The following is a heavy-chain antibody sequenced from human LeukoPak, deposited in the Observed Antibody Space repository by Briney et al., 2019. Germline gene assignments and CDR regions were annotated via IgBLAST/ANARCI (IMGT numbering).Heavy chain of an antibody. CDR3: NSVVTVE. Sequence: PSETLSLTCSVSGYSISSDYYWGCIRQPPGKGLEWIGFIYYSGSTYYNPSLKSRVTISVDTSKNQFSLKLSSVTAADTAVYYCNSVVTVEWGQGTLVTVSS. D-gene: IGHD2-15*01. CDR2: IYYSGST. V-gene: IGHV4-38-2*02. CDR1: GYSISSDYY. J-gene: IGHJ4*02.